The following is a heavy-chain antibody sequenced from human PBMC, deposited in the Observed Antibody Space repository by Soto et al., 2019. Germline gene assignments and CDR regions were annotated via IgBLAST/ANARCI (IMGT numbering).Heavy chain of an antibody. CDR2: ISGSGGST. Sequence: EVQLLESGGGLVQPGGSLRLSCAASGFTFSSYAMSWVRQAPGKGLEWVSAISGSGGSTYYADSVKGRFTISRDNSKNALYLQMNSLRAEDTAVYYCAKVFWSGYYCLDYWGQGTLVTVSS. V-gene: IGHV3-23*01. CDR1: GFTFSSYA. J-gene: IGHJ4*02. D-gene: IGHD3-3*01. CDR3: AKVFWSGYYCLDY.